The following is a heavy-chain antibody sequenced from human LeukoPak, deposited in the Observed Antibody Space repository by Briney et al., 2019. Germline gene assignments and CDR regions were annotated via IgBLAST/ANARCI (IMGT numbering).Heavy chain of an antibody. V-gene: IGHV3-7*01. D-gene: IGHD3-9*01. Sequence: GGSLRLSCAASGFTFSSYAMSWVRQAPGKGLEWVANIKEDGSEKSYVDSVKGRFTISRDNAKNSVYLQMNRLRAEDTAIYYCAKEGPLTAGDYWGQGTLVTVSS. CDR2: IKEDGSEK. J-gene: IGHJ4*02. CDR3: AKEGPLTAGDY. CDR1: GFTFSSYA.